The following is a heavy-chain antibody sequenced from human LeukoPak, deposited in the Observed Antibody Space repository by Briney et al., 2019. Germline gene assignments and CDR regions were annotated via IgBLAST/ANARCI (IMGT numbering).Heavy chain of an antibody. J-gene: IGHJ5*02. CDR1: GGSISSGGYY. CDR2: IYYSGST. CDR3: ARALVAANNWFDP. V-gene: IGHV4-31*03. D-gene: IGHD2-15*01. Sequence: SQTLSLTCTVSGGSISSGGYYWSWIRQHPGKGLEWIGYIYYSGSTYYNPSLKSRVTISVDRSKNQFSLKLSSVTAADTAVYYCARALVAANNWFDPWGQGTLVTVSS.